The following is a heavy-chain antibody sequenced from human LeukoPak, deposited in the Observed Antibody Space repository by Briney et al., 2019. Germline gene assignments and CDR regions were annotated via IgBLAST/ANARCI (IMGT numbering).Heavy chain of an antibody. Sequence: GASVKVSCKASGYTFTGYYMHWVRQAPGQGLEWMGWINPNSGGTNYAQKFQGRVTMTRDTSISTAYMELSRLRSDDTAVYYCASLAVAGTIGYFDYWGQGTLVTVSS. CDR3: ASLAVAGTIGYFDY. D-gene: IGHD6-19*01. CDR1: GYTFTGYY. J-gene: IGHJ4*02. CDR2: INPNSGGT. V-gene: IGHV1-2*02.